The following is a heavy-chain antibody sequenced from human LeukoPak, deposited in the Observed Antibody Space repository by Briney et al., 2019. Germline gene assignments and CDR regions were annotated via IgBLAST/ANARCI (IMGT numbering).Heavy chain of an antibody. V-gene: IGHV3-7*01. CDR3: ARAGGFTTVRGVITPHGWNY. D-gene: IGHD3-10*01. CDR1: GFTFSSYW. CDR2: IKEDGSEK. J-gene: IGHJ4*02. Sequence: GGSLRPSCAASGFTFSSYWLSWVRQAPGRGLEWVANIKEDGSEKYYVDSVKGRFTISRDNAKNSLYLQMNSLRAEDTAVYYCARAGGFTTVRGVITPHGWNYWGQGTLVTVSS.